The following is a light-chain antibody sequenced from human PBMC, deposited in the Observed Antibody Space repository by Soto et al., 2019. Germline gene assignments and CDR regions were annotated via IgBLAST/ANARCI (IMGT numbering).Light chain of an antibody. CDR3: QHRSSWPRS. J-gene: IGKJ1*01. CDR1: QSVGTS. Sequence: DIVLTQSPATLSLSPGDRATLSCRASQSVGTSLACYKQQPGQAPRLLIHDAAYRASGIPERFSGSGSGTAFSLSISSLEPDDFAVYYCQHRSSWPRSFGRGTKVEV. V-gene: IGKV3-11*01. CDR2: DAA.